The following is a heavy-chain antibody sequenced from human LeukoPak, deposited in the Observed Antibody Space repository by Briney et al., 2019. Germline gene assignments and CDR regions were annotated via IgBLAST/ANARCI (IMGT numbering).Heavy chain of an antibody. CDR2: INPSGGST. CDR1: GYTFTSYY. J-gene: IGHJ4*02. CDR3: ARDYADVDIVATIPGFFSTFDY. Sequence: GASVKVSCKASGYTFTSYYMHWVRQAPGQGLEWMGIINPSGGSTSYAQKFQGRVTMTRDMSTSTVYMELSSLRSEDTAVYYCARDYADVDIVATIPGFFSTFDYWGQGTLVTVSS. V-gene: IGHV1-46*01. D-gene: IGHD5-12*01.